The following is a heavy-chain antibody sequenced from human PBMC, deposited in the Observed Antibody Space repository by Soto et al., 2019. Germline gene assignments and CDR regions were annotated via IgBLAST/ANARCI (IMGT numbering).Heavy chain of an antibody. D-gene: IGHD5-18*01. CDR2: VHYRGNT. Sequence: PSETLSLTCTVSGGTISSYYWSWIRQAPGKGLEWIGNVHYRGNTNYNPSLKSRVTISVDTSKNQFSLKLNSVTAADTAVYYCARPALRYNYIDYWGQGTLVTVSS. CDR3: ARPALRYNYIDY. J-gene: IGHJ4*02. V-gene: IGHV4-59*08. CDR1: GGTISSYY.